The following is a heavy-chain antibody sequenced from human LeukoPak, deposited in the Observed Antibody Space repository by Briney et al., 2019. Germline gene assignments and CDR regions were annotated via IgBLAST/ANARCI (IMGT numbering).Heavy chain of an antibody. CDR2: MNPNSGNT. D-gene: IGHD6-19*01. J-gene: IGHJ1*01. V-gene: IGHV1-8*01. CDR3: ARAGIAVAGQAEYFQH. Sequence: ASVKVSCKASGYTFTSYDINWVRQATGQGLEWMGWMNPNSGNTGYAQKFQGRVTMTRNTSISTAYMALSSLRSEDTAVYYCARAGIAVAGQAEYFQHWGQGTLVTVSS. CDR1: GYTFTSYD.